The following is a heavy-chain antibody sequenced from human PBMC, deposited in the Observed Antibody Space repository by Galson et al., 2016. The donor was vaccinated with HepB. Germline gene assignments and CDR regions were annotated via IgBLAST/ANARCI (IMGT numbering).Heavy chain of an antibody. D-gene: IGHD1-26*01. CDR1: GDTFSRYG. CDR3: ARIYPLGATFDFDY. V-gene: IGHV1-18*04. J-gene: IGHJ4*02. Sequence: SVKVSCKAPGDTFSRYGFTWVRQAPGHGLEWMGWISGSNGNTKYAQKFKGRVTMTTDTSPKTAYMELRSLKSDDTAVYYCARIYPLGATFDFDYWGQGTLVTVSS. CDR2: ISGSNGNT.